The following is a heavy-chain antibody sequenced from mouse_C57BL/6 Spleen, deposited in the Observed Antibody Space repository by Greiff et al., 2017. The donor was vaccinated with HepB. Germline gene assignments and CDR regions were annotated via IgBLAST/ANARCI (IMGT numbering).Heavy chain of an antibody. Sequence: EVMLVESGGGLVKPGGSLKLSCAASGFTFSDYGMHWVRQAPEKGLEWVAYISSGSSTIYYADTVKGRFTISRDNAKNTLFLQMTSLRSEDTAMYYCARRDTTVVAPFDYWGQGTTLTVSS. D-gene: IGHD1-1*01. V-gene: IGHV5-17*01. CDR3: ARRDTTVVAPFDY. CDR1: GFTFSDYG. J-gene: IGHJ2*01. CDR2: ISSGSSTI.